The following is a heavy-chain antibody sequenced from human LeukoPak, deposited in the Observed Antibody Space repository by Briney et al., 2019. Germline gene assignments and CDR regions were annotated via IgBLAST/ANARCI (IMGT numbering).Heavy chain of an antibody. CDR2: IYTSGST. CDR3: AGSMITFGGVIVNYFDY. J-gene: IGHJ4*02. V-gene: IGHV4-4*07. Sequence: PSETLSLTCTVSGVSISSYYWSWIRQPAGKGLEWIGRIYTSGSTNYNPSLKSRVTMSVDTSKNQFSLKPGSVTAADTAVYYCAGSMITFGGVIVNYFDYWGKGTLVTVSS. CDR1: GVSISSYY. D-gene: IGHD3-16*02.